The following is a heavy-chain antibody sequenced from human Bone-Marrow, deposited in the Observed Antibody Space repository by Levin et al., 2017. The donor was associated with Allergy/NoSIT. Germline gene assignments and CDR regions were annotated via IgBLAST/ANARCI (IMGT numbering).Heavy chain of an antibody. V-gene: IGHV4-39*01. Sequence: SETLSLTCTVSGGSISSSSYYWGWIRQPPGKGLEWIGSIYYSGSTYYNPSLKSRVTISVDTSKNQFSLKLSSVTAADTAVYYCASFVYYYGSGSQDYWGQGTLVTVSS. CDR1: GGSISSSSYY. J-gene: IGHJ4*02. CDR2: IYYSGST. D-gene: IGHD3-10*01. CDR3: ASFVYYYGSGSQDY.